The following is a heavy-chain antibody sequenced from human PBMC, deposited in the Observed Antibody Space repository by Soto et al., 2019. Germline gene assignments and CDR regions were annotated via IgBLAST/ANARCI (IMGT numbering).Heavy chain of an antibody. D-gene: IGHD2-21*02. J-gene: IGHJ3*02. Sequence: QVQLVQSGAEVKKPGSSVKVSCKASGGTFSSYAISWVRQAPGQGLEWMGGTIPIFGTANYAQKFQGRVTITADKSTSTAYMEFGSVRSEDASVYYCARKVVTAHVHDAFDICGQGTIVTVSS. CDR1: GGTFSSYA. CDR3: ARKVVTAHVHDAFDI. CDR2: TIPIFGTA. V-gene: IGHV1-69*06.